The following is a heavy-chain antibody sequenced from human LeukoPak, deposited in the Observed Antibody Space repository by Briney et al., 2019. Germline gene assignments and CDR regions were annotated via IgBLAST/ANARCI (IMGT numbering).Heavy chain of an antibody. CDR3: ACPLPWAMVRGVYGMDV. CDR1: GGTFSSYA. Sequence: GASVKVSCKASGGTFSSYAISWVRQAPGQGLEWMGGIIPIFGTANYAQKFQGRVTITADESTSTAYMELSSLRSEDTAVYYCACPLPWAMVRGVYGMDVWGQGTTVTVSS. J-gene: IGHJ6*02. D-gene: IGHD3-10*01. CDR2: IIPIFGTA. V-gene: IGHV1-69*13.